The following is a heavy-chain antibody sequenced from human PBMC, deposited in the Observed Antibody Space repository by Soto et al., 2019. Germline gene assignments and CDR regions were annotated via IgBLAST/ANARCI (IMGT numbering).Heavy chain of an antibody. CDR1: GLTFSSYG. D-gene: IGHD3-10*01. Sequence: QVQLVESGGGVVQPGGSLRVSCAASGLTFSSYGMYWVRQAPGKGLEWVAVITYDGSKKYYADSVKGRFTISRDNSKNTLYLQMNSLRDEDTAVYHCAKSHDYGSGRLYGMDVWGQGTTVTVSS. CDR2: ITYDGSKK. J-gene: IGHJ6*02. V-gene: IGHV3-30*18. CDR3: AKSHDYGSGRLYGMDV.